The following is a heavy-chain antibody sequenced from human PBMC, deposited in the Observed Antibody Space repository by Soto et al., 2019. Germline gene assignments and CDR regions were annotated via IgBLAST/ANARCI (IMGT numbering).Heavy chain of an antibody. J-gene: IGHJ4*02. CDR1: GYTFTSYG. V-gene: IGHV1-18*01. D-gene: IGHD4-17*01. CDR3: AGYLPPVDY. Sequence: QVQLVQSGAEVKKPGASVKVSCKASGYTFTSYGISWVRQAPGQGLEWMGWISAYNGNTNHAQKLQGIVTMTTDTSTSTAYMELTSLRSDITAVDYYAGYLPPVDYWGQGTLATVSP. CDR2: ISAYNGNT.